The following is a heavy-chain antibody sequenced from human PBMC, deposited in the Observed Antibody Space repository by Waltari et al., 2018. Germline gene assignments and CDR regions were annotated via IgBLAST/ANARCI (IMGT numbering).Heavy chain of an antibody. J-gene: IGHJ6*03. CDR2: INSDGRST. Sequence: EVQLVESGGGLVQPGGSLRLSCAASGFTFSSYWMHWVRQAPGKGLGWVSRINSDGRSTSYADPVKGRFTIARDNAKNTLYLQMNSLRAGDTAVYYCARAVAARPAGGYYYYYYMDVWGKGTTVTVSS. CDR3: ARAVAARPAGGYYYYYYMDV. V-gene: IGHV3-74*01. CDR1: GFTFSSYW. D-gene: IGHD6-6*01.